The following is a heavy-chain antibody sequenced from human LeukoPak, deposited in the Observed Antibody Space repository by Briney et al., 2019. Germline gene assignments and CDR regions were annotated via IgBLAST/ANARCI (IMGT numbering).Heavy chain of an antibody. Sequence: NLGESLKISCKGSGHSFTSYWIGWVRQMPGKGLEWMGIIYPGDSDTRYSPSFQGQVTISADKSISTAYLQWSSLKASGPAMYYCARLEHFWSGYYGYYYYYYMDVWGKGTTVTVSS. CDR2: IYPGDSDT. J-gene: IGHJ6*03. CDR3: ARLEHFWSGYYGYYYYYYMDV. CDR1: GHSFTSYW. D-gene: IGHD3-3*02. V-gene: IGHV5-51*01.